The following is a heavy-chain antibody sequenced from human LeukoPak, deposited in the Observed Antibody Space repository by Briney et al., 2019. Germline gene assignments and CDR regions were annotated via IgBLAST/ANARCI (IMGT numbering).Heavy chain of an antibody. Sequence: PGGSLRLSCAASGFTFSSYSMNWVRQAPGKGLEWVSSISSSSSYIYYADSVKGRFTISRDNAKNSLYLQMSSLRAEDTAVYYCARRINHCSSTSCSLFDYWGQGTLVTVSS. V-gene: IGHV3-21*01. CDR3: ARRINHCSSTSCSLFDY. J-gene: IGHJ4*02. D-gene: IGHD2-2*01. CDR2: ISSSSSYI. CDR1: GFTFSSYS.